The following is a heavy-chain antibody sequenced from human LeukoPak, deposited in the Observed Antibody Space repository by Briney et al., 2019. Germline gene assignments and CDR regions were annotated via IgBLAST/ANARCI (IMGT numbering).Heavy chain of an antibody. V-gene: IGHV3-7*01. CDR1: GFTFNSYW. CDR3: ARDLGGNIYDSSGYSPGPFDY. D-gene: IGHD3-22*01. CDR2: IKKDGSEK. J-gene: IGHJ4*02. Sequence: GGSLRLSCAASGFTFNSYWMSWVRQAPGKGLEWVANIKKDGSEKNYEDSVKGRFTISRDNAKNSLYLQMNSLRAEDTAVYYCARDLGGNIYDSSGYSPGPFDYWGQGTLVTVSS.